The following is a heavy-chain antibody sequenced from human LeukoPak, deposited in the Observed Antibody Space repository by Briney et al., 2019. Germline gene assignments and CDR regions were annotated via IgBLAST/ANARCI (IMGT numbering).Heavy chain of an antibody. CDR2: INHSGST. CDR3: ARDYSSGWYGAGPIDY. V-gene: IGHV4-34*01. CDR1: GGSFSGYY. D-gene: IGHD6-19*01. J-gene: IGHJ4*02. Sequence: SETLSLTCAVYGGSFSGYYWSWIRQPPGKGPEWIGEINHSGSTNYNPSLKSRVTISVDTSKNQFSLKLSSVTAADTAVYYCARDYSSGWYGAGPIDYWGQGTLVTVSS.